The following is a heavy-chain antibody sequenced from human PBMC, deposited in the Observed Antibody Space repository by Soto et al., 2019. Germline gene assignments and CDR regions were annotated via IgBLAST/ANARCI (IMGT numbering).Heavy chain of an antibody. CDR1: RFSFSSSG. CDR3: AKSPFGGSYEAPSGY. V-gene: IGHV3-30*18. D-gene: IGHD1-26*01. Sequence: HPXGSLGLRCSASRFSFSSSGMHWVRQAPGKGLEWVAVISYDGSNKYYADSVKGRFTISRDNSKNTLYLQMNRLRAEDTAVYYCAKSPFGGSYEAPSGYWGQGTLVTVSS. CDR2: ISYDGSNK. J-gene: IGHJ4*02.